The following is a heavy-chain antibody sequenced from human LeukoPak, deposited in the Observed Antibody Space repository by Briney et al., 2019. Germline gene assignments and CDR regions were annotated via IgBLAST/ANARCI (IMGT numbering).Heavy chain of an antibody. CDR1: GFTFSSYS. J-gene: IGHJ4*02. CDR2: ISSSSSYI. D-gene: IGHD3-22*01. Sequence: GGSLRLSCAASGFTFSSYSMNWVRQAPGKGLEWVSSISSSSSYIYYADSVKGRFTISRDNAKNPLYLQMNSLRAEDTAVYYCARDPYSYYYDSSGYIDYWGQGTLVTVSS. V-gene: IGHV3-21*01. CDR3: ARDPYSYYYDSSGYIDY.